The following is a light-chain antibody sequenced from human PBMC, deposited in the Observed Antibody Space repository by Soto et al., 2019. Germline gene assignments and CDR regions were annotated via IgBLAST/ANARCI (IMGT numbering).Light chain of an antibody. V-gene: IGKV1-9*01. J-gene: IGKJ4*01. CDR3: QQCNSSPST. CDR1: QDIRSS. CDR2: TVS. Sequence: DIQLTQSPSFLSASGGDRLTITCRASQDIRSSLAWYQQKPGKAPNLLIYTVSTLQSGGPSRFSGSRSGTEFTLTISSLQPEDFAPYHCQQCNSSPSTFGGGTKVEI.